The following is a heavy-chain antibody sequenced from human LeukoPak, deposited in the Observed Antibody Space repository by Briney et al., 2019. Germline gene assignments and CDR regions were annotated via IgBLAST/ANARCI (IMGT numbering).Heavy chain of an antibody. D-gene: IGHD6-13*01. CDR2: ISAYNGNT. J-gene: IGHJ6*03. Sequence: ASVKVSCKASGYTFTSYGISWVRQAPGQGLEWMGWISAYNGNTNYAQKLQGRVTMTTDTSTNTAYMELRSLRSDDTAVYYCARDAIAAAGTQLPYYYYYMDVWGKGTTVTISS. CDR1: GYTFTSYG. V-gene: IGHV1-18*01. CDR3: ARDAIAAAGTQLPYYYYYMDV.